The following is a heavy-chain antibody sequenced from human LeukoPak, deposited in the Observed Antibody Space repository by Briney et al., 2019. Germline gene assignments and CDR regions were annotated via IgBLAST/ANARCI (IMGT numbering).Heavy chain of an antibody. Sequence: SVKVSCKASGGTFSNYAISWVRQAPGQGVEWMGGIIPIFGTANYAQKFQGRVTITADESTSTAYMELSSLRSEDTAVYYCAGSRQGDYDILTGYTNWGQGTLVTVSS. J-gene: IGHJ4*02. CDR1: GGTFSNYA. CDR2: IIPIFGTA. D-gene: IGHD3-9*01. CDR3: AGSRQGDYDILTGYTN. V-gene: IGHV1-69*01.